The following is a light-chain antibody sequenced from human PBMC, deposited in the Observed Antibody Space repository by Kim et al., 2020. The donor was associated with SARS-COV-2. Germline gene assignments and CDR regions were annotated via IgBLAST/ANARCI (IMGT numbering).Light chain of an antibody. CDR3: QSYDSSYPLV. CDR1: SGGIASNY. CDR2: EDN. V-gene: IGLV6-57*01. J-gene: IGLJ3*02. Sequence: KTVTISCTRSSGGIASNYVQWYQQRPGSSPSTVIYEDNQRPSGVPDRFSGSIDSSSNSASLTISGLKTEDEADYYCQSYDSSYPLVFGGGTQLTVL.